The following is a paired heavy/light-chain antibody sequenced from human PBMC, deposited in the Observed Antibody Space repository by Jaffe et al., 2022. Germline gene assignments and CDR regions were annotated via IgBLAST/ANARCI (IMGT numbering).Heavy chain of an antibody. J-gene: IGHJ4*02. Sequence: QVQLQESGPGLVKPSETLSLTCAVSGYSITSAYYWGWIRQPPGKGLEYIGSIYHSGNTYYNPSLKSRVTISVDTSKDQFSLKLTSVTAADTAVYYCARLTRGLIHWGQGTLVTVSS. CDR1: GYSITSAYY. CDR3: ARLTRGLIH. V-gene: IGHV4-38-2*01. CDR2: IYHSGNT. D-gene: IGHD3-10*01.
Light chain of an antibody. Sequence: QSALAQPASVSGSPGQSIAISCSGTSIDVGSYYLVSWFQQHPGKAPKLIIYEFTKRPSGVSDRFSGSKSGDAASLTISGLQAEDEADYYCCLYSGSSTYVFGSGTKVAVL. CDR1: SIDVGSYYL. J-gene: IGLJ1*01. V-gene: IGLV2-23*02. CDR3: CLYSGSSTYV. CDR2: EFT.